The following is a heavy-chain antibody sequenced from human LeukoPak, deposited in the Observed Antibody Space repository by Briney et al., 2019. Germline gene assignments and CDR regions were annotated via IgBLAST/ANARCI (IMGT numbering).Heavy chain of an antibody. CDR2: ISSSSSYI. Sequence: PGGSLRLSCAASGFTFSSYSMNWVRQAPGKGLEWVSSISSSSSYIYYADSVKGRFTISRDNSKNTLYLQMNSLRAEDTAVYYCAKDSEDIVVVPAAMGEQAFDYWGQGTLVTVSS. CDR1: GFTFSSYS. CDR3: AKDSEDIVVVPAAMGEQAFDY. D-gene: IGHD2-2*01. V-gene: IGHV3-21*04. J-gene: IGHJ4*02.